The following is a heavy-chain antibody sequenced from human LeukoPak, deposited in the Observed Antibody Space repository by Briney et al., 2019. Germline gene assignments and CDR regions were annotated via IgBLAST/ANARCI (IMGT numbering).Heavy chain of an antibody. CDR2: IWYDGSNK. CDR3: ARDGDYGDYGVDY. D-gene: IGHD4-17*01. CDR1: GFTFSSYG. V-gene: IGHV3-33*01. J-gene: IGHJ4*02. Sequence: GGSLRLSCAASGFTFSSYGMHWVRQATGKGLEWVAVIWYDGSNKYYADSVKGRFTISRDNSKNTLYLQMSSLRAEDTAVYYCARDGDYGDYGVDYWGQGTLVTVSS.